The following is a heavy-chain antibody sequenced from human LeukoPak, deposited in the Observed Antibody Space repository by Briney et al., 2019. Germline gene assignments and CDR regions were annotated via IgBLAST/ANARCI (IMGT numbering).Heavy chain of an antibody. Sequence: RAGGSLRLSCAASGFTFTSHSMNWVRPAPGKGVEWVSSISTSSSYIYYAESVKGRFTISRDNARKSLYLQMNSLRAEDTAVYYCARYGRLGSGWNNNWFDPWGQGTLVTVSS. CDR2: ISTSSSYI. CDR3: ARYGRLGSGWNNNWFDP. D-gene: IGHD6-19*01. J-gene: IGHJ5*02. V-gene: IGHV3-21*01. CDR1: GFTFTSHS.